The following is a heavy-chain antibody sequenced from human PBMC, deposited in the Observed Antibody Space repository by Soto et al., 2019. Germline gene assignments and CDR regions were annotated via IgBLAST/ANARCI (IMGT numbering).Heavy chain of an antibody. D-gene: IGHD3-22*01. CDR3: ARHGGSSGFPDYFDY. V-gene: IGHV4-39*01. CDR1: GGSMSSGGYY. J-gene: IGHJ4*02. Sequence: SETLSLTCTVSGGSMSSGGYYWSWIRQHPGKGLEWIGSIYYSGSTYYNPSLKSRVTISVDTSKNQFSLKLSSVTAADTAVYYCARHGGSSGFPDYFDYWGQGTLVTVSS. CDR2: IYYSGST.